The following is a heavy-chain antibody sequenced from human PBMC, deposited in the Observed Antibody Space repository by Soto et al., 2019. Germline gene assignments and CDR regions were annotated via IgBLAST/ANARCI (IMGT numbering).Heavy chain of an antibody. V-gene: IGHV3-21*01. J-gene: IGHJ1*01. Sequence: GGSLRLSCAASGFTFSSYSLNWVRQAPGKGLEWVSSISSRSTYIYYADSVKGRFTISRDNAKNSLYLQMNSLRAEDTAVYYCARDPSDLWEPDQYFQHWCQGTLVTVSS. D-gene: IGHD1-26*01. CDR2: ISSRSTYI. CDR3: ARDPSDLWEPDQYFQH. CDR1: GFTFSSYS.